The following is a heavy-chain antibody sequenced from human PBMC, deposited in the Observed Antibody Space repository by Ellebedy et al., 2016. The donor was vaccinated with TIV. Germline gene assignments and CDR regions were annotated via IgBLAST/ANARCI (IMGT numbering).Heavy chain of an antibody. CDR2: ISGSGGST. V-gene: IGHV3-23*01. CDR1: GVTFSRYA. Sequence: AASVKVSCKASGVTFSRYAVSWVRQAPGKGLEWVSGISGSGGSTHNADSVKGRFTISRDNYKNTLYLQMNSLRAEDTAVYYCAKGRGGGVDDYWGQGTLVTVSS. D-gene: IGHD2-8*02. J-gene: IGHJ4*02. CDR3: AKGRGGGVDDY.